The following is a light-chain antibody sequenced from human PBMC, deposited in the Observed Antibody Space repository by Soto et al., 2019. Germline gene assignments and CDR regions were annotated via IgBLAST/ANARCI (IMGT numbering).Light chain of an antibody. J-gene: IGKJ5*01. CDR3: QQSYNHPVT. CDR2: TAS. CDR1: QTISTY. Sequence: DIQMTQSPSSLSASVGDRVSITCRASQTISTYLNWFQQKPGEAPNLLIYTASTLQSGVPSRFSGSGSGTDVTLTISSLQPEDFATYYCQQSYNHPVTFGQGTRLDI. V-gene: IGKV1-39*01.